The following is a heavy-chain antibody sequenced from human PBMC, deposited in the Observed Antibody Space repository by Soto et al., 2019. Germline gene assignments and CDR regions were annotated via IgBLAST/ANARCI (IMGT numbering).Heavy chain of an antibody. Sequence: QVQLVESGGGVVQPGRSLRLSCAASGFTFSSYAMHWVRQAPGKGLEWVAVISYDGSNKYYEDSVKGRFTISRANSKNALYLQMNSLRPEETAVYYCARDRLRYNWNDFPYYYYGMDVWGQGTTVTVSS. J-gene: IGHJ6*02. V-gene: IGHV3-30-3*01. CDR2: ISYDGSNK. CDR1: GFTFSSYA. CDR3: ARDRLRYNWNDFPYYYYGMDV. D-gene: IGHD1-1*01.